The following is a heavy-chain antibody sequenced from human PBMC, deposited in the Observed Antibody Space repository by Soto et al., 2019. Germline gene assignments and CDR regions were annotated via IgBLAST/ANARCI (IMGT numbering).Heavy chain of an antibody. Sequence: QVHLLESGPGLVKPSQTLSLTCSVSGDSISTVDYFWAWIRQPPGQALEYIGYIYKSTTTYYNPSFESRVALSLDTSKSQFSLTGTSVTAADTAVYFCARGRYCLTGRCFPNWFDSWGQGTLVTVSS. CDR1: GDSISTVDYF. CDR2: IYKSTTT. CDR3: ARGRYCLTGRCFPNWFDS. V-gene: IGHV4-30-4*01. D-gene: IGHD2-15*01. J-gene: IGHJ5*01.